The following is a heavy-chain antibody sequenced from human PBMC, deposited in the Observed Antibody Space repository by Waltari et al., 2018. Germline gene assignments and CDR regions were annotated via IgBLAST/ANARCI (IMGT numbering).Heavy chain of an antibody. V-gene: IGHV4-61*09. CDR3: AREIITEGWFDP. CDR2: IYTSGST. CDR1: GGSISSGSYY. J-gene: IGHJ5*02. D-gene: IGHD3-10*01. Sequence: QVQLQESGPGLVKPSQTLSLTCTVSGGSISSGSYYWSWIRQPAGKGLEWIGYIYTSGSTNYNPSLKSRVTISVDTSKNQFSLKLSSVTAADTAVYYCAREIITEGWFDPWGQGTLVTVSS.